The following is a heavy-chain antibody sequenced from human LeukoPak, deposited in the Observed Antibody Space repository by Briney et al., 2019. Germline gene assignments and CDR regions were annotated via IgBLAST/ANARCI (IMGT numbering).Heavy chain of an antibody. Sequence: GGSLRLSCAASGFTFSSYGMHWVRQAPAKGLEWVAVIWYDGSNKYYADSVKGRFTISRDNSKNTLYLQMNSLRAEDTAVYYCAKDLGDYSNYGPDYWGQGTLVTVSS. V-gene: IGHV3-33*06. J-gene: IGHJ4*02. CDR1: GFTFSSYG. D-gene: IGHD4-11*01. CDR2: IWYDGSNK. CDR3: AKDLGDYSNYGPDY.